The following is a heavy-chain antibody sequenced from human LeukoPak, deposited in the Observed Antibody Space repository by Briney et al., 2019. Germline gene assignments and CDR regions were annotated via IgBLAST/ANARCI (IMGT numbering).Heavy chain of an antibody. CDR1: GYTFTSYA. J-gene: IGHJ4*02. CDR2: INAGNGNR. V-gene: IGHV1-3*01. CDR3: ARYRYCTTTTCYAFDY. D-gene: IGHD2-2*01. Sequence: VASVKVSCKASGYTFTSYAMHWVRQAPGQGLEWMGWINAGNGNRKYSQKFQGRVTFTRGTSASTAYMELSSLRSEDTAVYYCARYRYCTTTTCYAFDYWGQGTLVTVSS.